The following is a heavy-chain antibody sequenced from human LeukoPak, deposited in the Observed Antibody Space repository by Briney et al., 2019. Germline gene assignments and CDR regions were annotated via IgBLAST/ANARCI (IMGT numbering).Heavy chain of an antibody. CDR3: ARDMAVRPGWFDP. V-gene: IGHV3-21*01. CDR2: ISSSSSDI. D-gene: IGHD6-6*01. Sequence: GGSLRLSCAASGFTFSTYRMNWVRQAPGKGLEWVSFISSSSSDIYYADSVKGRFTISRDNAKESLYLQLNNLRAEDTAVYYCARDMAVRPGWFDPWGQGTLVTVSS. CDR1: GFTFSTYR. J-gene: IGHJ5*02.